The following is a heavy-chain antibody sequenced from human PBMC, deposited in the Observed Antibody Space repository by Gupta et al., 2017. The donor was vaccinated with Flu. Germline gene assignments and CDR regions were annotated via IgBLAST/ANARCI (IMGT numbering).Heavy chain of an antibody. V-gene: IGHV3-23*01. D-gene: IGHD4-17*01. CDR1: GFSFNFFA. J-gene: IGHJ5*01. CDR3: AKDLRAASGDYVRQSLPLDS. CDR2: ISNNGGNT. Sequence: DVQLLESGGGLTHPGGSRRLSCVGSGFSFNFFAMSWARQAPGKGLELIAAISNNGGNTYYSNSVRGRFIISRDNSNNTVVLEMSRLRGDDTAVYYCAKDLRAASGDYVRQSLPLDSWGHGILVTVSS.